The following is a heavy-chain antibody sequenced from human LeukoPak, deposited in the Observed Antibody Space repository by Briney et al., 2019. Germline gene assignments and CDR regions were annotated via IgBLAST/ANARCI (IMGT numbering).Heavy chain of an antibody. Sequence: SETLSLTCTVSGGSISSYYWSWIRQPPGKGLEWIGYIYYSESTNYNPSLKSRVTISVDTSKNQFSLKLSSVTAADTAVYYCARISVRYYGSGSYYLSPWGQGTLVTVSS. J-gene: IGHJ5*02. CDR3: ARISVRYYGSGSYYLSP. D-gene: IGHD3-10*01. CDR2: IYYSEST. CDR1: GGSISSYY. V-gene: IGHV4-59*01.